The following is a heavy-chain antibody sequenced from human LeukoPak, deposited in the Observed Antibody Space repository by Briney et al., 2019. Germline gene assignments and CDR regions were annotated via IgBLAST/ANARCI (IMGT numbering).Heavy chain of an antibody. V-gene: IGHV4-4*07. D-gene: IGHD1-26*01. CDR1: GGSISSYY. Sequence: SETLSLTCTVSGGSISSYYWSWIRQPAGKGLEWIGRSYTTGSTNYNPSLKSRVTMSLDTSKNQLSLNLSSVTAADTAVYYCARSGGSDFQLDSWGQGTLVTVSS. CDR2: SYTTGST. CDR3: ARSGGSDFQLDS. J-gene: IGHJ4*02.